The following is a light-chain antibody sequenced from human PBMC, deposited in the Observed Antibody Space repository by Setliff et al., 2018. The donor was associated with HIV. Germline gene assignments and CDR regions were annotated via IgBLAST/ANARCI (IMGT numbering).Light chain of an antibody. V-gene: IGKV3-15*01. CDR3: QQYNRWPPVT. J-gene: IGKJ4*01. Sequence: TLSVSPGEGVTLSCGASENIGTKLAWYQQKPGQAPGLLLFSASTRATGVPDRFSGSGSGTEFTLTISRLQSEDFAVYYCQQYNRWPPVTFGGGTKVDIK. CDR1: ENIGTK. CDR2: SAS.